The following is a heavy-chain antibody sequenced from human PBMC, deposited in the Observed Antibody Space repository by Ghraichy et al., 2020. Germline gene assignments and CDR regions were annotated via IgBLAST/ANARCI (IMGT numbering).Heavy chain of an antibody. Sequence: GGSLRLSCAASGFTFSSNWMHWVRQAPGKGLVWVSRINSDGSSTNYADSVKGRFTISRNNAKNTLYLQMNGLTAEDTAVYYCATQTKYSSSNLFDRWGQGTLVTVSS. V-gene: IGHV3-74*01. CDR2: INSDGSST. J-gene: IGHJ4*02. CDR1: GFTFSSNW. CDR3: ATQTKYSSSNLFDR. D-gene: IGHD6-6*01.